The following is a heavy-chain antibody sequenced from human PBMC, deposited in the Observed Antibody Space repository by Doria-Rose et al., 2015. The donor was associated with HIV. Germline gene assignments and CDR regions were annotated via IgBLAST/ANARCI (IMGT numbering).Heavy chain of an antibody. CDR2: ISTSGTT. CDR3: ARARNYGFPHFFDF. CDR1: GDSISSGDSF. Sequence: QVQLQESGPGLVRPSQTLSLTCTVSGDSISSGDSFWSWIRQPPGKGPEWIGCISTSGTTYYYPSLRGRLTIPLDASKNQFSLSLNSVTAADTAVYYCARARNYGFPHFFDFWGQGTLVTVSS. V-gene: IGHV4-30-4*01. J-gene: IGHJ4*02. D-gene: IGHD3-10*01.